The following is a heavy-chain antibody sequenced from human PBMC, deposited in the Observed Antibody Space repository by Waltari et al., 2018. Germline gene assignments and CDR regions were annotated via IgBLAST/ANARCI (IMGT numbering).Heavy chain of an antibody. J-gene: IGHJ4*02. CDR3: ATALGYYGSGSYSLDY. V-gene: IGHV1-69-2*01. CDR1: GYTFTDYY. CDR2: VDPEYGET. D-gene: IGHD3-10*01. Sequence: EVQLVQSGAEVKKPGATVKIPCTVPGYTFTDYYMHWVQQAPGKWLEWMGLVDPEYGETIYAEKFQGRVTITADTSTDTAYMELSSLRSEDTAVYYCATALGYYGSGSYSLDYWGQGTLVTVSS.